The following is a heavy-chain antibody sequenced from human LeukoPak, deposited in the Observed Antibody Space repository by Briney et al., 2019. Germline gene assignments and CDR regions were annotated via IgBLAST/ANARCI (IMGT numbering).Heavy chain of an antibody. CDR1: GFIFSNYA. J-gene: IGHJ4*02. D-gene: IGHD3-16*02. CDR3: AKIKRRVITFGGIIVD. CDR2: IVSSGTST. V-gene: IGHV3-23*01. Sequence: GGSLRLSCAASGFIFSNYAMSRVRQAPGKGLEWVSGIVSSGTSTYYADSVNGRFTISRDNSNNTLYLQMNSLRAEDTAVYYCAKIKRRVITFGGIIVDWGQGTLVTVSS.